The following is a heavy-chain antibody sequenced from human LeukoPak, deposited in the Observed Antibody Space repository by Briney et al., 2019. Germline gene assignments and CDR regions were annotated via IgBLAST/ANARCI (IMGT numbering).Heavy chain of an antibody. Sequence: PSETLSLTCAVYGGSFSGYYWSWIRQPPGKGLEWIGEINHSGSTNYNPSLKSRVTISVDTSKNQFSLKLSSVTAADTAVYYCAREGGSGTHAFDIWGQGTMVTVSS. V-gene: IGHV4-34*01. D-gene: IGHD3-10*01. CDR3: AREGGSGTHAFDI. J-gene: IGHJ3*02. CDR1: GGSFSGYY. CDR2: INHSGST.